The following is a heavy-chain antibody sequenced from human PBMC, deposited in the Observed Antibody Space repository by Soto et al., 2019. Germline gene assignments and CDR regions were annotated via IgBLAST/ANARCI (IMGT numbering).Heavy chain of an antibody. CDR1: GDSVSSNSAA. J-gene: IGHJ4*02. CDR2: TYYRSKWYN. V-gene: IGHV6-1*01. Sequence: SQTLSLTCVISGDSVSSNSAAWNWIRQSPSRGLEWLGRTYYRSKWYNDYAVSVKSRITINPDTSKNQFSLQLNSVTPEDTAVYYCASATSEIYSSTWYFDYWGQGTLVTVSS. CDR3: ASATSEIYSSTWYFDY. D-gene: IGHD6-13*01.